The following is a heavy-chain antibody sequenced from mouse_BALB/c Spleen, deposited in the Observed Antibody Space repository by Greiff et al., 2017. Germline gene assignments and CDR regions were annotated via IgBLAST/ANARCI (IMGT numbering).Heavy chain of an antibody. D-gene: IGHD3-1*01. CDR2: ISSGSSTI. CDR1: GFTFSSFG. Sequence: EVKLVESGGGLVQPGGSRKLSCAASGFTFSSFGMHWVRQAPEKGLEWVAYISSGSSTIYYADTVKGRFTISRDNPKNTLFLQMTSLRSEDTAMYYCARSGGTYWGQGTLVTVSA. CDR3: ARSGGTY. J-gene: IGHJ3*01. V-gene: IGHV5-17*02.